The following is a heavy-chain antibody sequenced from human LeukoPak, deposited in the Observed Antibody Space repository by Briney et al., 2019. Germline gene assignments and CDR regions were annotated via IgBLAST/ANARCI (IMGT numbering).Heavy chain of an antibody. J-gene: IGHJ4*02. CDR3: ARVPESTTVVTR. D-gene: IGHD4-23*01. V-gene: IGHV4-30-2*01. CDR1: GGSISSGGYS. CDR2: IYHSGST. Sequence: SETLSLTCAVSGGSISSGGYSWSWIRQPPGKGLEWIGYIYHSGSTYYNPSLKSRVTISVDRSKNQFSLKLSSVTAADTAVYYCARVPESTTVVTRWGQGTLVTVSS.